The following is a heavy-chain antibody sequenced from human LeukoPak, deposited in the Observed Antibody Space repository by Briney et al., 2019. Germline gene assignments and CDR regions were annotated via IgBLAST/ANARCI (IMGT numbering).Heavy chain of an antibody. J-gene: IGHJ4*02. D-gene: IGHD3-10*01. V-gene: IGHV3-21*04. CDR3: SRRFVLEFGFDY. CDR1: GFTFSTYS. Sequence: GGSLRLSCAASGFTFSTYSMNWVRQAPGKGLEWVSSISSSSSYIYYVDSVKGRFTISRDNAKNSLYLQMNSLRAEDTAVYYFSRRFVLEFGFDYWGQGTLVTVSS. CDR2: ISSSSSYI.